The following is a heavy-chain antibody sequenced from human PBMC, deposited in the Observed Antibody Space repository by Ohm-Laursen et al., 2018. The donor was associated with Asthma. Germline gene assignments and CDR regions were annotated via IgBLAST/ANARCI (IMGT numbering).Heavy chain of an antibody. CDR3: AKIVVVPAAHGAFDI. V-gene: IGHV3-30*18. Sequence: SLRLSCTASGFTFSSYGMHWVRQAPGKGLEWVAVISYDGSNKYYADSVKGRFTIPRDNSKNTLYLQMNSLRAEDTAVYYCAKIVVVPAAHGAFDIWGQGTMVTVSS. D-gene: IGHD2-2*01. CDR2: ISYDGSNK. J-gene: IGHJ3*02. CDR1: GFTFSSYG.